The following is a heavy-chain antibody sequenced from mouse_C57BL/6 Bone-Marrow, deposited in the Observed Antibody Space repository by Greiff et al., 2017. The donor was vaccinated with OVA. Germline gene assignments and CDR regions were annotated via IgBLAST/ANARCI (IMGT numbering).Heavy chain of an antibody. V-gene: IGHV1-54*01. Sequence: VQLQQSGAELVRPGTSVKVSCKASGYAFTNYLIEWVKQRPGQGLEWIGVINPGSGGTNYNEKFKGKATLTADKSSSTAYMQLSSLTSEDSAVYFCARSGDGYPFAYWGQGTLVTVSA. D-gene: IGHD2-3*01. CDR1: GYAFTNYL. CDR3: ARSGDGYPFAY. J-gene: IGHJ3*01. CDR2: INPGSGGT.